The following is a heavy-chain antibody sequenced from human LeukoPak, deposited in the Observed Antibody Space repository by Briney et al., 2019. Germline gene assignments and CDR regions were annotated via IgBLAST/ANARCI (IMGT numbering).Heavy chain of an antibody. CDR1: GFTFSSYA. Sequence: GGSLRLSCAASGFTFSSYAMHWVRQAPGKGLEWVAVISYDGSNKYYADSVKGRFTISRDNSKNTLYLQMNSLRAEDTAVYYCAREYSSGWYPGWFDPWGQGTLVTVSS. CDR3: AREYSSGWYPGWFDP. D-gene: IGHD6-19*01. CDR2: ISYDGSNK. J-gene: IGHJ5*02. V-gene: IGHV3-30-3*01.